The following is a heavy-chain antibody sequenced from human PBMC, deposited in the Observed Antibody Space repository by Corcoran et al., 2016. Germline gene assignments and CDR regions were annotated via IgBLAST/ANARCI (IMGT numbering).Heavy chain of an antibody. CDR3: VRGRNRDYYDSSGYVVH. Sequence: EVQLVESGGGLVQPGGSLRLSCAASGFTFSNYDIHWVRQATGKGLEWVSGIGTLSDTYYLDSVKGRFTISRDNAKNSLYLQMNSLRAGATAVYYCVRGRNRDYYDSSGYVVHWGRGTLVTVSA. CDR2: IGTLSDT. CDR1: GFTFSNYD. D-gene: IGHD3-22*01. J-gene: IGHJ1*01. V-gene: IGHV3-13*01.